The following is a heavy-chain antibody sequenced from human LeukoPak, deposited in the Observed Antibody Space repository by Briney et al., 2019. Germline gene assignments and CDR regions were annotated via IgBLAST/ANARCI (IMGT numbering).Heavy chain of an antibody. V-gene: IGHV3-30*18. CDR2: ISNDGSNK. J-gene: IGHJ4*02. CDR3: AKDVGHCSGGSCYRQDY. Sequence: PGRSLSLSCAASGFTFSTYGMPWVRQAPGKGPEWVAVISNDGSNKYHAESVKGRFTISRDNSKNTLYLQMNSLRAEDTAVYYCAKDVGHCSGGSCYRQDYWGQGTLVTVSS. D-gene: IGHD2-15*01. CDR1: GFTFSTYG.